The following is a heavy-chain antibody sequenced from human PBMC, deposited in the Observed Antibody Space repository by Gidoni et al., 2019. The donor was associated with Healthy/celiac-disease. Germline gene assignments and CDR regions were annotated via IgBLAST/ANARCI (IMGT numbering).Heavy chain of an antibody. D-gene: IGHD2-8*02. CDR2: ISSSSSYI. J-gene: IGHJ4*02. V-gene: IGHV3-21*01. CDR1: GFTCSSYS. Sequence: EVQLVESGGGLVKPGGSLRLAGAASGFTCSSYSMNWVRQAPGKGLEWVSSISSSSSYIYYADSVKGRFTISRDNAKNSLYLQMNSLRAEDTAVYYCAREPFRVLGVFDYWGQGTLVTVSS. CDR3: AREPFRVLGVFDY.